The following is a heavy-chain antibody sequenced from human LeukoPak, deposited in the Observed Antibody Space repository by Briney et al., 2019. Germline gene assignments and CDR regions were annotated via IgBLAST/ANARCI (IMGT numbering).Heavy chain of an antibody. Sequence: GASVNVSCKASGYTFTSYDLNWVRQATGQGLEWMGWMNPNSGNTGYAQKFQGRVTLTRDTSTSTAYMELSSLRSEDTAVYYCARDYGGNSGWFDPWGQGTLVTVSS. J-gene: IGHJ5*02. CDR1: GYTFTSYD. CDR3: ARDYGGNSGWFDP. V-gene: IGHV1-8*01. CDR2: MNPNSGNT. D-gene: IGHD4-23*01.